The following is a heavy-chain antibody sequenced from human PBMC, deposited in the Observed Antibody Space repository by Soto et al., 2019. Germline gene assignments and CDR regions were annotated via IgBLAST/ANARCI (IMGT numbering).Heavy chain of an antibody. CDR1: GGSISSYY. CDR3: VRRHETSLCFDY. J-gene: IGHJ4*02. V-gene: IGHV4-59*08. CDR2: IYYSGST. Sequence: SETLSLTCTVSGGSISSYYWSWIRQPPGKGLEWIGYIYYSGSTNYNPSLKSRVTISVDTSKNQFSLKLSSVTAADTAVYYCVRRHETSLCFDYWGQGAPVTVSS.